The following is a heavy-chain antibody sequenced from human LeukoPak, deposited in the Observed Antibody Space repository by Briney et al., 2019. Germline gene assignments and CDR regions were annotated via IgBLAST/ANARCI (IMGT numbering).Heavy chain of an antibody. D-gene: IGHD3-22*01. J-gene: IGHJ3*02. V-gene: IGHV4-31*03. Sequence: SSETLSLTCTVSGGSISSGGYYWSWIRQHPGKGLEWIGYIYYSGSTYYNPSLKSRVTISVDTPKNQFSLTLSSVTAADTAVYYCGRDSYYYDSSNDAFDIWGQGTMVTVSS. CDR3: GRDSYYYDSSNDAFDI. CDR1: GGSISSGGYY. CDR2: IYYSGST.